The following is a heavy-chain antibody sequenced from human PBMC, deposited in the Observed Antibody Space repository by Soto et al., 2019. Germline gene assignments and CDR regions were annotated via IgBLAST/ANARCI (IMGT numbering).Heavy chain of an antibody. D-gene: IGHD6-19*01. V-gene: IGHV5-10-1*01. J-gene: IGHJ3*02. CDR2: IDPSDSYT. CDR1: GYSFTSYW. Sequence: PGESLKISCKGSGYSFTSYWISWVRQMPGKCLEWMGRIDPSDSYTNYRPSFQGHVTISADKSISTAYLQWSSLKASETAMYYCARPRYRESWCSGFPQKAFYIWGQETRVTDSS. CDR3: ARPRYRESWCSGFPQKAFYI.